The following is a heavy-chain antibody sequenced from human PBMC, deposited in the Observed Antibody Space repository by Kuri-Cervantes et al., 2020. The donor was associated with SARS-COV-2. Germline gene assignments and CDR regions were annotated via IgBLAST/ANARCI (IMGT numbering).Heavy chain of an antibody. CDR2: IKSKTDGGTT. V-gene: IGHV3-15*07. CDR1: GFTFSNAW. J-gene: IGHJ4*02. CDR3: TTDGDYGFWGGYYDDY. Sequence: GESLKISCAASGFTFSNAWMNWVRQAPGKGLEWVGRIKSKTDGGTTDYDAPVKGRFTITIDDSKNTLYLQMNSLKTEDTAVYYCTTDGDYGFWGGYYDDYWCQGTLVTVSS. D-gene: IGHD3-3*01.